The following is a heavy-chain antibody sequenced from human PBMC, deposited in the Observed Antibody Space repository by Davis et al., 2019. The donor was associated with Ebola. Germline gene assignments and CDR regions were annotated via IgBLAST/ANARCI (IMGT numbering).Heavy chain of an antibody. D-gene: IGHD2-2*02. J-gene: IGHJ6*02. CDR3: ARGGYCSSTSCYTRVDYYYYGMDV. CDR1: GYTFTSYG. Sequence: VSVKVSCKASGYTFTSYGITWVRQAPGQGPEWMGWISAYNGNTNYAQKLQGRVTMTTDTSTSTAYMELRSLRSDDTAVYYCARGGYCSSTSCYTRVDYYYYGMDVWGQGTTVTVSS. V-gene: IGHV1-18*01. CDR2: ISAYNGNT.